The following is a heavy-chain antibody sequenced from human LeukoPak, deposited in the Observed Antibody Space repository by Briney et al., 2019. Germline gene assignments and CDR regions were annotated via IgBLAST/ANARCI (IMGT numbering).Heavy chain of an antibody. CDR1: GFTVSSNS. D-gene: IGHD4/OR15-4a*01. V-gene: IGHV3-53*01. CDR2: IYSDNT. J-gene: IGHJ4*02. Sequence: AGGSLRLSCTVSGFTVSSNSMSWVRQAPGKGLEWVSFIYSDNTHYSDSVKGRFTISRDNSKTTLYLQMNSLRAEDTAVYYCAMRASAYSHPYGYWGQGALVTVSS. CDR3: AMRASAYSHPYGY.